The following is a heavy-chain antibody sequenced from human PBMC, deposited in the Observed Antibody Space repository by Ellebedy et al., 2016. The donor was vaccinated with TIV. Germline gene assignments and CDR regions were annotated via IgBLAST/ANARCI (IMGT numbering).Heavy chain of an antibody. CDR2: ISPYNGNT. V-gene: IGHV1-18*01. CDR1: GYTFTSYG. J-gene: IGHJ4*02. CDR3: ARDGYYYDSSSYFLDY. Sequence: ASVKVSCKASGYTFTSYGVSWVRQAPGQGLEWMGWISPYNGNTKYAQKLQGRVTMTRGTSTNTAYMELRSLRPDDTAIYYCARDGYYYDSSSYFLDYWGQGTLVTVSS. D-gene: IGHD3-22*01.